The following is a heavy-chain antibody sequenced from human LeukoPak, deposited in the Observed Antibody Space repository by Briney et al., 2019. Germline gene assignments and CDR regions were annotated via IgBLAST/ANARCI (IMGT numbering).Heavy chain of an antibody. CDR1: GGSISSYY. Sequence: PSEALSLTCTVSGGSISSYYWSWIRQPPGKGLEWIGYIYYSGSTNYKSSLKSRVTISVDTSKNQFSLKLSSVTAADTAVYYCARLTGYSSESWLGPWGQGTLVTVSS. V-gene: IGHV4-59*01. CDR2: IYYSGST. D-gene: IGHD3-9*01. J-gene: IGHJ5*02. CDR3: ARLTGYSSESWLGP.